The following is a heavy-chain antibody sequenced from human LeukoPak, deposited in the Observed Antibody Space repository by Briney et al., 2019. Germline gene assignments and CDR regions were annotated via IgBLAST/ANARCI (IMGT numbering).Heavy chain of an antibody. J-gene: IGHJ5*02. Sequence: GASVKVSCKASGYTFTSYGISWVRQAPGQGLEWMGWISAYNGNTNYAQKLQGRVTMTTDTSTSTAYMELRSLRSDDTAVYYCARDARISGWYVGTPWGQGTLVTVSS. V-gene: IGHV1-18*01. CDR1: GYTFTSYG. D-gene: IGHD6-19*01. CDR3: ARDARISGWYVGTP. CDR2: ISAYNGNT.